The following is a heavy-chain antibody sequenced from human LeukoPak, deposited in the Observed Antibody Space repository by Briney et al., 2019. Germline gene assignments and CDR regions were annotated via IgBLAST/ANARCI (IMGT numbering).Heavy chain of an antibody. J-gene: IGHJ6*03. CDR2: IIPIFGTA. D-gene: IGHD4-11*01. CDR1: GYTFTGYY. Sequence: SVKVSCKASGYTFTGYYMHWVRQAPGQGLEWMGGIIPIFGTANYAQKFQGRVTITADESTSTAYMELSSLRSEDTAVYYCARVDTGDYSSPYYYMDVWGKGTTVTVSS. CDR3: ARVDTGDYSSPYYYMDV. V-gene: IGHV1-69*13.